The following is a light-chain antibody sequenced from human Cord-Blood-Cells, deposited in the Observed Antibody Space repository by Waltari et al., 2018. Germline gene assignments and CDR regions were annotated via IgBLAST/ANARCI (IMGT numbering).Light chain of an antibody. CDR2: AAS. V-gene: IGKV1-9*01. Sequence: IQLTQSPSSLSASVGDRVTITCRASQGISSYLALYQQKPGKAPKLLIYAASTLQSGVPSRFSGSGSGTYFTLTISSLQPEDFATYYCQQLNSYPLTFGGGTKVEIK. CDR3: QQLNSYPLT. J-gene: IGKJ4*01. CDR1: QGISSY.